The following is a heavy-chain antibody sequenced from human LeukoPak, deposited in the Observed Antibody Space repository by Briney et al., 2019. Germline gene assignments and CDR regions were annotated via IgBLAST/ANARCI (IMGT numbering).Heavy chain of an antibody. Sequence: GRSLRLSCAASGFTFDDYAMHWVRQAPGKGLEWVSGISWNSGSIGYADSVKGRFTISRDNAKNSLYLQMNSLRAEDTALYYCARGRYYYDSSGYDYYYGMDVWGQGTTVTVSS. V-gene: IGHV3-9*01. D-gene: IGHD3-22*01. CDR1: GFTFDDYA. J-gene: IGHJ6*02. CDR3: ARGRYYYDSSGYDYYYGMDV. CDR2: ISWNSGSI.